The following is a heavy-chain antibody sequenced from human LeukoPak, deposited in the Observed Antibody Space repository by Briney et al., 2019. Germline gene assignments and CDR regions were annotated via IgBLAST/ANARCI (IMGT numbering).Heavy chain of an antibody. CDR1: GGTFSSYA. J-gene: IGHJ4*02. CDR3: ARGVVGATTGAYSLDY. CDR2: IIPIFGTA. D-gene: IGHD1-26*01. V-gene: IGHV1-69*13. Sequence: SVKVSCKASGGTFSSYAISWVRQAPGQGLEWMGGIIPIFGTANYAQKFQGRVTITADESTSTAYMELSSLRSEDTAVYYCARGVVGATTGAYSLDYWGRGTLVTVSS.